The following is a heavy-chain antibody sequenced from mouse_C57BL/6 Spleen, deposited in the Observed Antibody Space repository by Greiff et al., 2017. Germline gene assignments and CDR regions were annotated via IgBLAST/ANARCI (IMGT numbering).Heavy chain of an antibody. CDR2: IRSKSNNYAT. CDR3: VRGVGPGYFDY. D-gene: IGHD4-1*01. CDR1: GFSFNTYA. V-gene: IGHV10-1*01. Sequence: EAGGGLVQPKGSLNLSCAASGFSFNTYALNWVRQAPGKGLEWVARIRSKSNNYATYYADSVKDRFTISRDDSESMLYLQMNNLKTEDTAMYYCVRGVGPGYFDYWGQGTTLTVSS. J-gene: IGHJ2*01.